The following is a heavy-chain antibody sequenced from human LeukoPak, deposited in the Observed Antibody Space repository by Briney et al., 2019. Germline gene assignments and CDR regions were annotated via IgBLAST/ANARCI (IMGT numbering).Heavy chain of an antibody. CDR1: GYTFTSYG. CDR3: ASGVNLRYFDWPSLGEDLNYSFDY. V-gene: IGHV1-18*01. D-gene: IGHD3-9*01. Sequence: ASVKVSCKASGYTFTSYGISWVRQAPGQGLEWMGWISAYNGNTNYAQKLQGRVTMTTDTSTSTAYMELRSLRSDDTAVYYCASGVNLRYFDWPSLGEDLNYSFDYWGQGTLSPSPQ. CDR2: ISAYNGNT. J-gene: IGHJ4*02.